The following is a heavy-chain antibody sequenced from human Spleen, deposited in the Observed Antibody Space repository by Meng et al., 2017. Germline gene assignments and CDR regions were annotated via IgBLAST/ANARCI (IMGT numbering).Heavy chain of an antibody. Sequence: GESLKISCAASGFTFSSYAMSWVRQAPGKGLEWVSAISGSGGSTYYAESVKGRFTISRDNSKNTLFLQLNSMRAEDTAVYFWVKEEVPNDYWGQGTLVTVSS. V-gene: IGHV3-23*01. CDR1: GFTFSSYA. J-gene: IGHJ4*02. CDR2: ISGSGGST. D-gene: IGHD1-1*01. CDR3: VKEEVPNDY.